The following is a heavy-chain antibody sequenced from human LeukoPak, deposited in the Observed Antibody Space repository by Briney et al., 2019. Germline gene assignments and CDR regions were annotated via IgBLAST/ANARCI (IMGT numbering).Heavy chain of an antibody. Sequence: GGSLRLSCAASGFTVSSNYMSWVRQAPGKGLEWVSVIYSGGSTYYADSVKGRFTISRDNSKNTLYLQMNSLRAEDTAVYYCARDRGIVGATDAVDIWGQGTMVTVSS. CDR2: IYSGGST. D-gene: IGHD1-26*01. J-gene: IGHJ3*02. CDR3: ARDRGIVGATDAVDI. V-gene: IGHV3-53*01. CDR1: GFTVSSNY.